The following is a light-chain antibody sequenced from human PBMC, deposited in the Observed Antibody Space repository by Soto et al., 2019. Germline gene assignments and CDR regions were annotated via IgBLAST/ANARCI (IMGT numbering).Light chain of an antibody. CDR2: SAS. J-gene: IGKJ5*01. Sequence: DIQMTQSPSSLSASVGDRVTITCRASQDISVYLAWYQQKPGKDPKLLIYSASTLQSGVPSLFSGSGSGTDFTLTISSLQPEDVATYYCQKFNTAPLTFGQGTRLEIK. CDR3: QKFNTAPLT. CDR1: QDISVY. V-gene: IGKV1-27*01.